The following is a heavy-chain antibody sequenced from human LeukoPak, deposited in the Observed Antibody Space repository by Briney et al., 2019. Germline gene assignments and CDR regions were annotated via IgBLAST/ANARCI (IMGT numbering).Heavy chain of an antibody. CDR1: GFTFYNYA. J-gene: IGHJ4*02. Sequence: GGSLRLSCAASGFTFYNYAMSWVRDAPGKGLEWVSGNSGSGGSTYYADSVKGRFTISRDNSKNTLYLQMNSLRAEDTAVYYCVKAIPYYDILTGYSTPMYYFDYWGQGTLVTVSS. CDR3: VKAIPYYDILTGYSTPMYYFDY. D-gene: IGHD3-9*01. CDR2: NSGSGGST. V-gene: IGHV3-23*01.